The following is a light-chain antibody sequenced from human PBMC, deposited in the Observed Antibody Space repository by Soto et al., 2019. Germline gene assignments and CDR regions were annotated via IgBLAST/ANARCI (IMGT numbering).Light chain of an antibody. V-gene: IGKV3-20*01. Sequence: EIVLTQSPGTLSLSPGERATLSCRASQSVSSSYLAWYQQKPGQAPRPLIYGASSRAIGIPDRFSGSGSGTDFTLTISRLEPEDFAVYYCPQYGSSPWTFGQGTNVDIK. CDR3: PQYGSSPWT. CDR2: GAS. CDR1: QSVSSSY. J-gene: IGKJ1*01.